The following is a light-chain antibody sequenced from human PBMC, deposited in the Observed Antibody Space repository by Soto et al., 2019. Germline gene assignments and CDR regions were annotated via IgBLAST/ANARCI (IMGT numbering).Light chain of an antibody. Sequence: DIQMTQYPSSLSASLRDRVTITCRAGQRISNFLNWYQQKPGKAPKLLIYGASTLQGGVPSRFSGSGSGTDFTLTISSLEPEDFATYYCQQSYNTPPTFGAGTKVEI. CDR3: QQSYNTPPT. J-gene: IGKJ4*01. CDR2: GAS. V-gene: IGKV1-39*01. CDR1: QRISNF.